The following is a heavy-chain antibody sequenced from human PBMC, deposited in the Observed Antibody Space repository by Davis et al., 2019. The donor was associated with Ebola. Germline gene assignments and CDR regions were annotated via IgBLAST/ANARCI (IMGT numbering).Heavy chain of an antibody. CDR1: GGTFSSYA. J-gene: IGHJ4*02. CDR2: IIPIFGTA. D-gene: IGHD3-9*01. V-gene: IGHV1-69*13. CDR3: ARAAGDILTGYWSY. Sequence: AASVKVSCKASGGTFSSYAISWVRQAPGQGLVWMGGIIPIFGTANYAQKFQGRVTITADESTSTAYMELSSLRSEDTAVYYCARAAGDILTGYWSYWGQGTLVTVSS.